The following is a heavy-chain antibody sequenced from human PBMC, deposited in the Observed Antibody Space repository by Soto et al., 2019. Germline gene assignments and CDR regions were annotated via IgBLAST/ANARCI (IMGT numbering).Heavy chain of an antibody. Sequence: QVQLVQSGAEVKKPGASVKVSCKASGYTFTSYGISWVRQAPGQGLEWMGWISAYNGNTNYAQKLQGRVTMTTDTSTITAYMELRSLRSDDTAVYYCARDRAEEWLVQQIGDYWGQGTLVTVSS. CDR2: ISAYNGNT. D-gene: IGHD6-19*01. V-gene: IGHV1-18*01. J-gene: IGHJ4*02. CDR1: GYTFTSYG. CDR3: ARDRAEEWLVQQIGDY.